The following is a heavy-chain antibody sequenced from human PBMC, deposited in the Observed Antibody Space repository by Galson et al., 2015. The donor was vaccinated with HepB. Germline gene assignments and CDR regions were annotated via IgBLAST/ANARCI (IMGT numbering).Heavy chain of an antibody. Sequence: SLRLSCAGSGFTFSRHWMSWVRQAPGKGLEWVANIKEDGSEKYYVDSVKGRFTISRDNARNSLYLQMNSLTAEDTAVYYCARGSYSFLRWSRPFDYWGQGTLVTVSS. V-gene: IGHV3-7*01. CDR2: IKEDGSEK. CDR3: ARGSYSFLRWSRPFDY. CDR1: GFTFSRHW. D-gene: IGHD3-3*01. J-gene: IGHJ4*02.